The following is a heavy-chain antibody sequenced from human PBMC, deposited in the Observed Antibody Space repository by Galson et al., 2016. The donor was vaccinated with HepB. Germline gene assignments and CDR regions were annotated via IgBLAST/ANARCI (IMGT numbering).Heavy chain of an antibody. CDR1: GFRFGSYG. CDR2: IPLDGSNK. CDR3: AKDAYTWRWLLSFFPDY. D-gene: IGHD5-24*01. Sequence: SLRLSCAASGFRFGSYGMHWVRQAPGKGLEWVAYIPLDGSNKYYRDSVKGRFTISRDNSKNTVYLQMNSLRAEDTAVYYCAKDAYTWRWLLSFFPDYWGQGTLVTVSS. J-gene: IGHJ4*02. V-gene: IGHV3-30*18.